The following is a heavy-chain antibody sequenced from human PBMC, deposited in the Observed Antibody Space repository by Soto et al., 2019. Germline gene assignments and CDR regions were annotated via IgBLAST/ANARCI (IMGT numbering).Heavy chain of an antibody. D-gene: IGHD6-6*01. CDR2: IYYSGRT. J-gene: IGHJ5*02. Sequence: SDTLSLTCTVSGVSISSGGYYWSWIRQHPGKGMECIRYIYYSGRTYYNPSLHSRVSIAVDTTENQFSLKLTSVTAADTSVYYCARGSFSSSSSWFDPWGRGTLVTVSS. CDR3: ARGSFSSSSSWFDP. CDR1: GVSISSGGYY. V-gene: IGHV4-31*03.